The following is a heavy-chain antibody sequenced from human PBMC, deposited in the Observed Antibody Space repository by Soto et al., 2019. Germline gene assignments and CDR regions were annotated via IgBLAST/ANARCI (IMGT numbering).Heavy chain of an antibody. D-gene: IGHD6-13*01. V-gene: IGHV1-18*01. Sequence: ASVKVSCKASGYTFTSYGISWVRQAPGQGLEWMGWISAYNGNTNYAQKLQGRVTMTTDTSTSTAYMELRSLRSDDTAVYYCARDLWTNIAAQGFGYWGQGTLVTVSS. CDR3: ARDLWTNIAAQGFGY. CDR1: GYTFTSYG. J-gene: IGHJ4*02. CDR2: ISAYNGNT.